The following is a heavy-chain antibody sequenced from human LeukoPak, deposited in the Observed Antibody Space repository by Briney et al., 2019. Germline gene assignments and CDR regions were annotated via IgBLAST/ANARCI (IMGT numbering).Heavy chain of an antibody. CDR3: AKESGDSSSRYVKPDYNGMDV. J-gene: IGHJ6*02. CDR1: GFTFSSYG. V-gene: IGHV3-30*18. CDR2: ISNDGSNK. D-gene: IGHD6-13*01. Sequence: GGSLRLSCAASGFTFSSYGMHWVRQAPGKGLEWVAVISNDGSNKYYADSVKGRFTISRDNSKNTLYLQMNSLRAEDTAVYYCAKESGDSSSRYVKPDYNGMDVWGQGTTVTVSS.